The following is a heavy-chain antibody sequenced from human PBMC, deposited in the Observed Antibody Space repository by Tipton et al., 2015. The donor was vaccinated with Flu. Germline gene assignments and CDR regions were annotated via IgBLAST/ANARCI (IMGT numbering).Heavy chain of an antibody. D-gene: IGHD3-22*01. CDR3: ARRLSSVIRSEGFDF. J-gene: IGHJ4*02. V-gene: IGHV4-4*07. CDR2: IYASGVT. Sequence: TLSLTCTVSGGSMSNNFWSWFRQPAEKGLEWIGRIYASGVTNYNPSLKSRVTMSIDTSKNQFSLKLSSVTAADTAVYYCARRLSSVIRSEGFDFWGQGSLVTVSS. CDR1: GGSMSNNF.